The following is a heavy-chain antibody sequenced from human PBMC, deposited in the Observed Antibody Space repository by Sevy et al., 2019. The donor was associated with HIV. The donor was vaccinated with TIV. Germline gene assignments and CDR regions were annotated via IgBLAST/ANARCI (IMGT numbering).Heavy chain of an antibody. Sequence: SETLSLTCTVSGYSISSGYYWGWIRQPPGKGLEWIGSIYHSGSTYYNTSLKSRVTISVDTSKNQFSLKLSSVTAADTAVYYCARTIVGATRFNYWGQGTLVTVSS. D-gene: IGHD1-26*01. CDR3: ARTIVGATRFNY. J-gene: IGHJ4*02. V-gene: IGHV4-38-2*02. CDR1: GYSISSGYY. CDR2: IYHSGST.